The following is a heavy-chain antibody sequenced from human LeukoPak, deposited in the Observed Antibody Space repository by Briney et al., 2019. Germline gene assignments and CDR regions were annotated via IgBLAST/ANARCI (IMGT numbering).Heavy chain of an antibody. V-gene: IGHV1-2*02. CDR1: GYTFTGYY. CDR2: INPNSGGT. D-gene: IGHD2-15*01. J-gene: IGHJ5*02. Sequence: GASVKVSCKASGYTFTGYYMHWVRQAPGQGLEWMGWINPNSGGTNYAQKFQGRVTMTRDTSTSTVYMELSSLRSEDTAVYYCARGSGWFDPWGQGTLVTVSS. CDR3: ARGSGWFDP.